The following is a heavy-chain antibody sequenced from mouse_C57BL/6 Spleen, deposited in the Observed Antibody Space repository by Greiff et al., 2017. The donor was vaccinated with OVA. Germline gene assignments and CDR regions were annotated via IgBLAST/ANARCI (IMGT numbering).Heavy chain of an antibody. Sequence: QVQLQQPGAELVKPGASVKLSCKASGYTFTSYWMQWVKQRPGQGLEWIGEIDPSDSYTNYNQKFKGKATLTVDTSSSTAYMQLSSLTSEDSAVYYCARSYYSNYYAMDYWGQGTSVTVSS. CDR3: ARSYYSNYYAMDY. V-gene: IGHV1-50*01. CDR1: GYTFTSYW. J-gene: IGHJ4*01. CDR2: IDPSDSYT. D-gene: IGHD2-5*01.